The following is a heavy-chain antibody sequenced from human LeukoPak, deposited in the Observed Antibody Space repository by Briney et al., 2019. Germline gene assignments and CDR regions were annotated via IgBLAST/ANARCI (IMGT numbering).Heavy chain of an antibody. J-gene: IGHJ4*02. D-gene: IGHD3-10*01. CDR3: ARGLSRITMVRGVRSFGY. CDR2: INHSGST. V-gene: IGHV4-34*01. Sequence: PSETLSLTCAVYGGSFSGYYWSWIRQPPGKGLEWIGEINHSGSTNYNPSLKSRVTISIDTYKNQFSLKLSSVTAADTAVYYCARGLSRITMVRGVRSFGYWGQGTLVTVSS. CDR1: GGSFSGYY.